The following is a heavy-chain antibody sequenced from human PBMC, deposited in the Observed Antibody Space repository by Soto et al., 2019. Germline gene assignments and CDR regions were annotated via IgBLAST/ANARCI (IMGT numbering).Heavy chain of an antibody. V-gene: IGHV1-18*04. J-gene: IGHJ4*02. D-gene: IGHD2-21*02. Sequence: QVQLVQSGAEVKKPGASVKVSCKASGYTFTSYGISWVRQAPGQGLEWMGWISAYNGNTNYAQKLQGRVTMTTDSSTSTAYMEVRSLRSDDTAVYYCARSEPIVVVTSKLPDYWCQGTLVTVSS. CDR2: ISAYNGNT. CDR1: GYTFTSYG. CDR3: ARSEPIVVVTSKLPDY.